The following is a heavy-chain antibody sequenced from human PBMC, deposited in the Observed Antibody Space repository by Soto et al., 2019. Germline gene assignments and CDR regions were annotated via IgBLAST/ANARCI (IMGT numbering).Heavy chain of an antibody. CDR1: GYSFTRYW. Sequence: PGESLTVSCEGSGYSFTRYWIGWVRQRPGKGLEWMGRINPSDSYTTYSPSFQGPVTIATDKFFSTAYLQWIGLKVSFTAMYYCSRLAYCTGTSSYTYDSRRQGTLSIAYS. CDR2: INPSDSYT. D-gene: IGHD2-2*02. J-gene: IGHJ4*02. V-gene: IGHV5-10-1*01. CDR3: SRLAYCTGTSSYTYDS.